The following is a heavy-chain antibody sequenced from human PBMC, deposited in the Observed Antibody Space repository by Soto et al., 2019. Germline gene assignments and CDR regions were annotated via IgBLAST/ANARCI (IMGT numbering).Heavy chain of an antibody. J-gene: IGHJ4*02. CDR1: GFTFRGYG. Sequence: QAQLVESGGGVVQPGRSLTLSCAASGFTFRGYGIHWIRQAPGKGLEWVALISYDGSKKYYADSVKGRFTISRDNSKNTLYMQMDGLRVEDTAGYYCAKDRRDYGGNIFDYWGQGTLVIVSS. V-gene: IGHV3-30*18. D-gene: IGHD4-17*01. CDR3: AKDRRDYGGNIFDY. CDR2: ISYDGSKK.